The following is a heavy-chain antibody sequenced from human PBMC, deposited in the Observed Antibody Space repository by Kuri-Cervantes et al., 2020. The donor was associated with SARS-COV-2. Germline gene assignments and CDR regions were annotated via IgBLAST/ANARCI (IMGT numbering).Heavy chain of an antibody. D-gene: IGHD4/OR15-4a*01. CDR2: ISGSGGIP. CDR1: GFTFSSYA. Sequence: GESLKISCAASGFTFSSYALSWVRQAPGKGLEWVSAISGSGGIPYYADSVKGRLTISRDNSKKTLYLQMNSLRAEDTAVYYCAKDAFCGNMGLGGDFNWFDPWGQGTLVTVSS. J-gene: IGHJ5*02. V-gene: IGHV3-23*01. CDR3: AKDAFCGNMGLGGDFNWFDP.